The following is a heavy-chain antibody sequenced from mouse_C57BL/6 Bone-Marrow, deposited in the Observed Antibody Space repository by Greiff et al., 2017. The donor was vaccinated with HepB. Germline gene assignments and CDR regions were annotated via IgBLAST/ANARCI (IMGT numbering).Heavy chain of an antibody. CDR2: IDPSDRET. CDR1: GYTFTSYW. Sequence: QVQLQQPGAELVRPGSSVKLSCKASGYTFTSYWMHWVKQRPIQGLEWIGNIDPSDRETHYNQKFKDKATLTVDKSSSTAYMQLSSLTSEDSAVYYCARYDYDDGGFAYWGKGTLVTVSA. CDR3: ARYDYDDGGFAY. J-gene: IGHJ3*01. D-gene: IGHD2-4*01. V-gene: IGHV1-52*01.